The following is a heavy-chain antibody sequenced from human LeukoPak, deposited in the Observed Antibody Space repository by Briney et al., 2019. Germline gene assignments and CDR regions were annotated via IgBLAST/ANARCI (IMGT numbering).Heavy chain of an antibody. CDR1: GFTFNTYT. V-gene: IGHV3-48*01. J-gene: IGHJ3*02. CDR2: ITTGIT. Sequence: GGSLRLSCAASGFTFNTYTMNWVRQAPGKGLEWVSYITTGITSYADSVKGRFTIFRDNAKNSLYLQMNSLRAEDTAVYYCVRDENYAFDIWGQGTVVTVSS. CDR3: VRDENYAFDI. D-gene: IGHD2/OR15-2a*01.